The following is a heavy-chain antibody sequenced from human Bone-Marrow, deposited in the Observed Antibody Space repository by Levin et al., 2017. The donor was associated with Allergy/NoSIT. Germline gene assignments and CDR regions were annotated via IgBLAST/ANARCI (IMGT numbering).Heavy chain of an antibody. V-gene: IGHV4-59*01. CDR1: VDSFSSSY. J-gene: IGHJ3*01. CDR2: IYYSGTT. CDR3: AATPKVGTDAFDF. D-gene: IGHD1-26*01. Sequence: SQTLSLPCSVSVDSFSSSYWTWLRPSPGKGLEWIGFIYYSGTTKYNPSLKSRVSMSVDTSRKQFSLQLTSVTTADTAVYYCAATPKVGTDAFDFWGQGTVVTVSS.